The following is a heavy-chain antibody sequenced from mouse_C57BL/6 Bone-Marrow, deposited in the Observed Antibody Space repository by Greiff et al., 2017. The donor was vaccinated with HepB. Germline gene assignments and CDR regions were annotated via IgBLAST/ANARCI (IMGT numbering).Heavy chain of an antibody. Sequence: QVQLQQPGAELVKPGASVKVSCKASGYTFTGYWMHWVKQRPGQGLEWIGRIHPSDSDTNYNQKFKGKATLTVDKSSSTAYMQLSSLTSEDSAVYYCAIEEGMIYYGNLYYFDYWGQGTTLTVSS. V-gene: IGHV1-74*01. J-gene: IGHJ2*01. CDR2: IHPSDSDT. CDR1: GYTFTGYW. CDR3: AIEEGMIYYGNLYYFDY. D-gene: IGHD2-1*01.